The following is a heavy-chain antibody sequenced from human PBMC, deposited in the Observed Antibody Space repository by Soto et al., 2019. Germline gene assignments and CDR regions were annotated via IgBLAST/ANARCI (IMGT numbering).Heavy chain of an antibody. CDR1: GGTFSSYT. D-gene: IGHD3-10*01. Sequence: GASVKVSCKASGGTFSSYTISWVRQAPGQGLEWMGRIIPILGIANYAQKFQGRVTITADKSTSTAYMELSSLRSEDTAVYYCAREEYYYGSGDFFDYWGQGTLVTVSS. CDR3: AREEYYYGSGDFFDY. V-gene: IGHV1-69*04. CDR2: IIPILGIA. J-gene: IGHJ4*02.